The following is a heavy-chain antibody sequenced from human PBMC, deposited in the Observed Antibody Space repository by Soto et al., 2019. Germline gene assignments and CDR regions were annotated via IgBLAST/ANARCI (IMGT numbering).Heavy chain of an antibody. CDR3: ARDSRYYYDSSGYYGGAAFDI. Sequence: SVKLSCKASGGTFSSYAISWVRQAPGQGLEWMGGIIPIFGTANYAQKFQGRVTITADESTSTAYMELSSLRSEDTAVYYCARDSRYYYDSSGYYGGAAFDIWGQGTMVTVSS. CDR2: IIPIFGTA. V-gene: IGHV1-69*13. J-gene: IGHJ3*02. CDR1: GGTFSSYA. D-gene: IGHD3-22*01.